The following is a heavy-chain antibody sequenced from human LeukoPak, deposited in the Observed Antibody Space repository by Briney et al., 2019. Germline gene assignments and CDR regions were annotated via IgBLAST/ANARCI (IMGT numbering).Heavy chain of an antibody. CDR2: IIPIFGTA. D-gene: IGHD1-26*01. CDR1: GGTFSSYA. V-gene: IGHV1-69*05. Sequence: SVKVSCKASGGTFSSYAISWVRQAPGQGLEWMGRIIPIFGTANYAQKFQGRVTITTDESTSTAHMELSSLRSEDTAVYYCARDLSGSGSPWGQGTLVTVSS. CDR3: ARDLSGSGSP. J-gene: IGHJ5*02.